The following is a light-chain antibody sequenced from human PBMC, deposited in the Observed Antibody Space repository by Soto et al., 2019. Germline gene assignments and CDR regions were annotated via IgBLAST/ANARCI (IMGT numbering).Light chain of an antibody. V-gene: IGKV1-5*03. CDR2: QAS. CDR3: LQYHRYCP. J-gene: IGKJ1*01. Sequence: DIQMTQSPSPLSASVGDRVSITCRARQSISRQLAWYQQKPGKAPNLLIYQASNLETAVPSRFTGSGSGTEFTLTIRSLQPDDLATYYCLQYHRYCPFRQGTKVE. CDR1: QSISRQ.